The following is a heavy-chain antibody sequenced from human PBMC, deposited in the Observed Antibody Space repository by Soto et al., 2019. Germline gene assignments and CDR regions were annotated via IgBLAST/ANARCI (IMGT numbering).Heavy chain of an antibody. V-gene: IGHV5-51*01. CDR3: ATTPDPRGNFYYYGLDV. CDR1: GYSFTSYW. D-gene: IGHD3-16*01. Sequence: GESLKISCKGSGYSFTSYWIGWVRQMPGKGLEWVGIIYPGDSDTRYSPSFQGQVTFSAGKSISTASLPWSSLEASDTAMEYCATTPDPRGNFYYYGLDVWGQGTTVTVPS. J-gene: IGHJ6*02. CDR2: IYPGDSDT.